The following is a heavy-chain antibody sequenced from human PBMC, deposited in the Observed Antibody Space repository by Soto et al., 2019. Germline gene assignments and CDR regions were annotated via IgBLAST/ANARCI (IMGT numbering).Heavy chain of an antibody. J-gene: IGHJ4*02. V-gene: IGHV3-74*01. CDR2: INSDGSST. CDR3: ARDTEGDCTNGVSRHPIAAAGTGIDD. Sequence: PGGSLRLSCAASGFTFSSYWMHWVRQAPGKGLVWVSRINSDGSSTSYADSVKGRFTISRDNAKNTLYLQMNSLRAEDTAVYYCARDTEGDCTNGVSRHPIAAAGTGIDDWGQGTPVTVSS. D-gene: IGHD2-8*01. CDR1: GFTFSSYW.